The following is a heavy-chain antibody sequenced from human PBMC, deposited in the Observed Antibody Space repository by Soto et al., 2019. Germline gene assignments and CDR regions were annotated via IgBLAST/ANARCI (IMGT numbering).Heavy chain of an antibody. CDR2: ISSSSSYI. J-gene: IGHJ4*02. CDR3: ARLSAPTGSYYTAPFDN. V-gene: IGHV3-21*04. D-gene: IGHD3-10*01. CDR1: GFTCISFG. Sequence: WAVSGFTCISFGMSWIRQNPGKGLEWVSSISSSSSYIYYADSFQGRFTISRDSSKNTLYLHMNSLRAEDTAVYYCARLSAPTGSYYTAPFDNWGQGTLVTV.